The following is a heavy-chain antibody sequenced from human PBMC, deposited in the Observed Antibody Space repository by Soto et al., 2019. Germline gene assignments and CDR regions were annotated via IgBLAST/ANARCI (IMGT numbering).Heavy chain of an antibody. CDR2: ISGYNGNT. CDR1: GYSFTTYG. CDR3: AREGPAPYYYYGMDV. J-gene: IGHJ6*02. V-gene: IGHV1-18*01. Sequence: QVQLVQSRGEVKKPGASVKVSCKTSGYSFTTYGISWVRQAPGQGLEWMGWISGYNGNTNYAQKLKGRLTMTTDTSTSTAYMELRSLTSADTAVYYCAREGPAPYYYYGMDVWGQGSTVTVSS.